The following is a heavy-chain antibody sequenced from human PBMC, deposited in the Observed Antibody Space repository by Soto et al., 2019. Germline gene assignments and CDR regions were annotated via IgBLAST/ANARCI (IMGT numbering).Heavy chain of an antibody. D-gene: IGHD2-15*01. CDR3: ARDVGLGYCSGGSCYGGDY. CDR1: GGTFSSYT. CDR2: IIPILGIA. V-gene: IGHV1-69*08. Sequence: QVQLVQSGAEVKKPGSSVKVSCKASGGTFSSYTISWVRQAPGQGLEWMGRIIPILGIANYAQKFQGRVTITAEKSTSTAYMELSSLRSEDTAVYYCARDVGLGYCSGGSCYGGDYWGQGTLVTVSS. J-gene: IGHJ4*02.